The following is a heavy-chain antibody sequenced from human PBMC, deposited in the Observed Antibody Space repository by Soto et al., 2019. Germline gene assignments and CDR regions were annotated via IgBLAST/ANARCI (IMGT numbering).Heavy chain of an antibody. Sequence: SVKVSCKASGGTFSSYAISWVRQAPGQGLEWMGGIIPIFGTANYAQKFQGRVTITADKSTSTAYMELSSLRSEDTAVYYCARRGITMVRGVMAHYYYYYGMDVWGQGTTVTVSS. CDR3: ARRGITMVRGVMAHYYYYYGMDV. CDR1: GGTFSSYA. D-gene: IGHD3-10*01. V-gene: IGHV1-69*06. J-gene: IGHJ6*02. CDR2: IIPIFGTA.